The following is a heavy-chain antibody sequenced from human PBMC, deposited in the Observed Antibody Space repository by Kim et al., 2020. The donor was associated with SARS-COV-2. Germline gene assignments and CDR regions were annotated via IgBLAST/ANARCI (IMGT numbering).Heavy chain of an antibody. V-gene: IGHV4-59*01. J-gene: IGHJ6*02. CDR2: IYYSGST. Sequence: SETLSLTCTVSGGSISSYYWSWIRQPPGKGLEWIGYIYYSGSTNYNPSLKSRVTISVDTSKNQFSLKLSSVTAADTAVYYCARATPAAPYYYDSSGYQDPKRHYSYYGMDVCDQGTTVTVS. CDR1: GGSISSYY. CDR3: ARATPAAPYYYDSSGYQDPKRHYSYYGMDV. D-gene: IGHD3-22*01.